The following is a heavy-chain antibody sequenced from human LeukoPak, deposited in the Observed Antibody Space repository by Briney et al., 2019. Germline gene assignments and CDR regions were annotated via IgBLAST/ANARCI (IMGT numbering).Heavy chain of an antibody. CDR1: GGSISSSSYY. CDR2: IYYSGST. CDR3: ARHAGLAAAGPIDY. V-gene: IGHV4-39*01. Sequence: SETLSLTCTVSGGSISSSSYYWGWIRQPPGKGLEWIGSIYYSGSTYYNPSLKSQVTISVDTSKNQFSLKLSSVTAADTAVYYCARHAGLAAAGPIDYWGQGTLVTVSS. J-gene: IGHJ4*02. D-gene: IGHD6-13*01.